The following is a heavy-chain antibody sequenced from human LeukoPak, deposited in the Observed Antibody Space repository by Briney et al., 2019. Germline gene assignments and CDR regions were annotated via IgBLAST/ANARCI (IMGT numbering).Heavy chain of an antibody. D-gene: IGHD6-13*01. J-gene: IGHJ5*02. V-gene: IGHV1-69*04. Sequence: GASVKVSCKASGGTFSSYAISWVRQAHGQGLEWMGRIIPILGIANYAQKFQGRVTITADKSTSTAYMELSSLRSEDTAVYYCASGGWQQLAGWFDPWGQGTLVTVSS. CDR1: GGTFSSYA. CDR3: ASGGWQQLAGWFDP. CDR2: IIPILGIA.